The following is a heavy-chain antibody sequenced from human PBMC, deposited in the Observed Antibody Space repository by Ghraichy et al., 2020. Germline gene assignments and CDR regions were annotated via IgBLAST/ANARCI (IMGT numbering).Heavy chain of an antibody. CDR2: ISYDGSNK. CDR1: GFTFSSYA. CDR3: ARGYLGMVRGVITPYYFDY. J-gene: IGHJ4*02. D-gene: IGHD3-10*01. V-gene: IGHV3-30-3*01. Sequence: GGSLRLSCAASGFTFSSYAMHWVRQAPGKGLEWVAVISYDGSNKYYADSVKGRFTISRDNSKNTLYLQMNSLRAEDTAVYYCARGYLGMVRGVITPYYFDYCGQGKLVTVSS.